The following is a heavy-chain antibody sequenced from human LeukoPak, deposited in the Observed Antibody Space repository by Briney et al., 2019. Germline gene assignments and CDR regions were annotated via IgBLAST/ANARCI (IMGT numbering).Heavy chain of an antibody. Sequence: ASVKVSCKASGGTFNTSPLSWLRQAPGQGPEWMGGIIPFFGTANYTQKFQDRVTITADKSTSTAYMELSSLRSEDTAVYYCARDNSVRDEAWWFNPWGQGTLVTVSS. CDR2: IIPFFGTA. J-gene: IGHJ5*02. D-gene: IGHD5-24*01. CDR3: ARDNSVRDEAWWFNP. CDR1: GGTFNTSP. V-gene: IGHV1-69*06.